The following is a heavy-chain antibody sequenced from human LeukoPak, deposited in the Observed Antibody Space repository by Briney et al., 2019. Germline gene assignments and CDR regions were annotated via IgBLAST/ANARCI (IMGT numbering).Heavy chain of an antibody. D-gene: IGHD2-2*01. Sequence: VASVKVSCKASGYTFTSYGISWVRQAPGQGLEWMGWISAYNGNTNYAQKLQGRVTMTTDTSTSTAYVELRSLRSDDTAVYYCARGLAQRICSSTSCYWYYGMDVWGQGTTVTVSS. CDR1: GYTFTSYG. V-gene: IGHV1-18*01. CDR3: ARGLAQRICSSTSCYWYYGMDV. CDR2: ISAYNGNT. J-gene: IGHJ6*02.